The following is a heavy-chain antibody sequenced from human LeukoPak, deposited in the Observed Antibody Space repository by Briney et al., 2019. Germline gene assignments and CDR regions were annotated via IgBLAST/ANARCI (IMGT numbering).Heavy chain of an antibody. CDR3: ASYGDYGPSYYHHYMDV. CDR1: GFKFSTYW. J-gene: IGHJ6*03. D-gene: IGHD4-17*01. V-gene: IGHV3-7*01. Sequence: PGGSLRLSCAASGFKFSTYWMTWVRQAPGKGLEWVANINQDGSEKYYEDSVKGRFTISRDNAKSSLYLQMNSLRAEDTAVYYCASYGDYGPSYYHHYMDVWGKGTTVTVSS. CDR2: INQDGSEK.